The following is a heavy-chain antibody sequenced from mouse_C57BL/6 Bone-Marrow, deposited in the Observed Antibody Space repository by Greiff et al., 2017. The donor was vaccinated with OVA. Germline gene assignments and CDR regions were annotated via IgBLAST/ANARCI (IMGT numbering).Heavy chain of an antibody. CDR3: GRDRDTWDFGG. D-gene: IGHD3-1*01. Sequence: EVQLVESEGGLVQPGSSMTLSCTASGFTFSDYYMACVRQVPETGLEWVANINYYGSSTYYLDSLTNRFIISRDNAKNILYLQMSSLKSEDTATYYCGRDRDTWDFGGWGTVTTVTGAS. CDR1: GFTFSDYY. J-gene: IGHJ1*03. CDR2: INYYGSST. V-gene: IGHV5-16*01.